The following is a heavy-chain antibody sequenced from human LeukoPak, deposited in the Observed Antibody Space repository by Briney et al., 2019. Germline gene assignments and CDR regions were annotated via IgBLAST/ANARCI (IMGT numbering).Heavy chain of an antibody. CDR1: GYTFTSYA. D-gene: IGHD6-13*01. CDR2: INAGNGNT. Sequence: ASVKVSCKASGYTFTSYAMHWVRQAPGQRLEWMGWINAGNGNTKYSQKFQGRVTITRDTSASTAYMELSSLGSEDTAVYYCARAPTGYSSSWLYWGQGTLVTVSS. CDR3: ARAPTGYSSSWLY. J-gene: IGHJ4*02. V-gene: IGHV1-3*01.